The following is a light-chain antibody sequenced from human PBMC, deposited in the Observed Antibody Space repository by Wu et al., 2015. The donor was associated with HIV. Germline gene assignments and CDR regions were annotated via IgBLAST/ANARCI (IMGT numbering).Light chain of an antibody. CDR3: QQYGSSQWT. J-gene: IGKJ1*01. CDR1: QSVTTH. Sequence: DIVLTQSPGTLSLSPGERATLSCRASQSVTTHLAWYQVKPGQTPKLLIYGASTRAAGIPDRFSGSGSGTDFTLTITRLEPEDFAVYYCQQYGSSQWTFGQGTKVEIK. CDR2: GAS. V-gene: IGKV3-20*01.